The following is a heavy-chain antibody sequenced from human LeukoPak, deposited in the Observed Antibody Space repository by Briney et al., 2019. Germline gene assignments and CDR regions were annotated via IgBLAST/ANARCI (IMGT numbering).Heavy chain of an antibody. Sequence: GGSLRLSCAASGFTFSSYWMSWVRQAPGKGLEWVANINQDASDKDSVDSVKGRSTISRDNAKNSLYLQMNSLRAEDTAVYYCARGRGLDVWGQGTTVTVSS. CDR1: GFTFSSYW. J-gene: IGHJ6*02. CDR2: INQDASDK. D-gene: IGHD5-24*01. CDR3: ARGRGLDV. V-gene: IGHV3-7*05.